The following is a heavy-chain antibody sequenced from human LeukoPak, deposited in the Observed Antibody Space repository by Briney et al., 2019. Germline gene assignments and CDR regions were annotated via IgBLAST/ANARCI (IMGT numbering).Heavy chain of an antibody. D-gene: IGHD1-26*01. CDR2: ISGSGGST. V-gene: IGHV3-23*01. J-gene: IGHJ4*02. CDR1: GFTSSSYS. CDR3: ARSAANIVGAYYADY. Sequence: GGSLRLSCAASGFTSSSYSVNWVRQAPGKGLEWVSAISGSGGSTYYADPVKGRFTISRDNSKNTLYLQMNSLRAEDTAVYYCARSAANIVGAYYADYWGQGTLVTVSS.